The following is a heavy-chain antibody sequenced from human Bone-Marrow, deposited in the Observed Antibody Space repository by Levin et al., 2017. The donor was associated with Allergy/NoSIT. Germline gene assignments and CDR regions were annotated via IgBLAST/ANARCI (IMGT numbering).Heavy chain of an antibody. J-gene: IGHJ6*03. Sequence: SQTLSLTCTVSGGSISSGSYYWSWIRQPAGKGLEWIGRIYTSGSTNYNPSLKSRVTISVDTSKNQFSLKLSSVTAADTAVYYCARVSSGSGSYLGYYYDYMDVWGKGTTVTVSS. V-gene: IGHV4-61*02. D-gene: IGHD3-10*01. CDR3: ARVSSGSGSYLGYYYDYMDV. CDR1: GGSISSGSYY. CDR2: IYTSGST.